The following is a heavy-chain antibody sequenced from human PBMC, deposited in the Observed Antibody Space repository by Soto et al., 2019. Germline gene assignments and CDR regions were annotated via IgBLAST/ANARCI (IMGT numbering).Heavy chain of an antibody. Sequence: SETLSLTCAVYGGSFSDYYWSWIRQPPGKGLEWIGEINHSESTNYNPSLKSRVTISVDSSKNQFSLKLSSVTAADTAVYYCARGRVYYGSGSYRSNWFDPWGQGTLVTVSS. J-gene: IGHJ5*02. V-gene: IGHV4-34*01. CDR3: ARGRVYYGSGSYRSNWFDP. D-gene: IGHD3-10*01. CDR2: INHSEST. CDR1: GGSFSDYY.